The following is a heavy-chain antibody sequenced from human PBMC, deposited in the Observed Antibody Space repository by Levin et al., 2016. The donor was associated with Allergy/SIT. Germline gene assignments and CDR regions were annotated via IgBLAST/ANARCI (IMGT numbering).Heavy chain of an antibody. Sequence: GSLRLSCTVSGGSISSYYWSWIRQPPGKGLEWIGYIYYSGSTNYNPSLKSRVTISVDTSKNQFSLKLSSVTAADTAVYYCARVKYSYGLYDYFDYWGQGTLVTVSS. J-gene: IGHJ4*02. CDR3: ARVKYSYGLYDYFDY. V-gene: IGHV4-59*01. CDR1: GGSISSYY. D-gene: IGHD5-18*01. CDR2: IYYSGST.